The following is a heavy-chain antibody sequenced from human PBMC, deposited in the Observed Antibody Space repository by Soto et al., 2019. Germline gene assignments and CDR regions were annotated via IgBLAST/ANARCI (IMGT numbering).Heavy chain of an antibody. D-gene: IGHD6-13*01. Sequence: SQTLSLTCAISGDSVSSNSAAWNWIRQSPSRGLEWLGRTYYRSKWYNDNAVSVKSRITINPDTSKNQFSLQLNSVTPEDTAVYYCARDRIAAAGTEDYYYGMDVWGQGTTVTVS. V-gene: IGHV6-1*01. CDR2: TYYRSKWYN. CDR3: ARDRIAAAGTEDYYYGMDV. J-gene: IGHJ6*02. CDR1: GDSVSSNSAA.